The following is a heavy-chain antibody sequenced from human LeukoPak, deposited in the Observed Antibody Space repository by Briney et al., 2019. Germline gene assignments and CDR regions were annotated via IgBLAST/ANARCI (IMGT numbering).Heavy chain of an antibody. V-gene: IGHV3-23*01. J-gene: IGHJ4*02. CDR3: ARDPSNSGSYSRLDY. CDR1: GFTFSSYA. D-gene: IGHD1-26*01. Sequence: GGSLRLSCAASGFTFSSYAVSWVRQAPGKGLEWVSVISGSGGNTYYADSVKGRFTISRDNSKNTLYLHMRSLRAEDTAVYYCARDPSNSGSYSRLDYWGQGTRVTVSS. CDR2: ISGSGGNT.